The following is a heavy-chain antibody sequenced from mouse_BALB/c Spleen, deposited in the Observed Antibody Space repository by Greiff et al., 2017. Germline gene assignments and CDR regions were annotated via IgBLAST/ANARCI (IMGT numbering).Heavy chain of an antibody. CDR2: IWAGGST. D-gene: IGHD2-4*01. CDR3: ARDPYDYDVYYFDY. CDR1: GFSLSSYG. Sequence: QVQLQQSGPGLVAPSQSLSITCTVSGFSLSSYGVHWVRQPPGKGLEWLGVIWAGGSTNYNSALMSRLSISKDNSKSQVFLKMNSLQTDDTAMYYCARDPYDYDVYYFDYWGQGTTLTVSS. V-gene: IGHV2-9*02. J-gene: IGHJ2*01.